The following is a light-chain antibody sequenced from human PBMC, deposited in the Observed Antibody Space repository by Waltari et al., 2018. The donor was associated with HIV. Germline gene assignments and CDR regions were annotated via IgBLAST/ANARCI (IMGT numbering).Light chain of an antibody. Sequence: QSALTQPASVSGSPGPSITIPCTGTSSDVGGYNYVPRFQQHPGNAPQPMISEVRHRPSGVSKRVSGSKSGDTASLTISGLQAEDEADYYCSSYTSSSTLVFGTGTKVTVL. CDR3: SSYTSSSTLV. V-gene: IGLV2-14*01. CDR2: EVR. J-gene: IGLJ1*01. CDR1: SSDVGGYNY.